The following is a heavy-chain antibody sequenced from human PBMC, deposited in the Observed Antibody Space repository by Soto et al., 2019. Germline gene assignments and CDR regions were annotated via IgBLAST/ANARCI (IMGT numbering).Heavy chain of an antibody. V-gene: IGHV1-69*02. J-gene: IGHJ4*02. CDR2: IIPILGIA. CDR1: GGTFSSYT. Sequence: QVQLVQSGAEVKKPGSSVKVSCKASGGTFSSYTISWVRQAPGQGLEWMGRIIPILGIANYAQKFQGRVTITAXRSXSXGYMELSSLRSEDTAVYYCARAALGYCSGGSCYPDYWGQGTLVTVSS. D-gene: IGHD2-15*01. CDR3: ARAALGYCSGGSCYPDY.